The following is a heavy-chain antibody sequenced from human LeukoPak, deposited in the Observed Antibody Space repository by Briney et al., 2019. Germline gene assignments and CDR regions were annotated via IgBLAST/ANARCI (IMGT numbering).Heavy chain of an antibody. CDR2: INWNGGST. V-gene: IGHV3-20*04. Sequence: GGSLRLSCATSGFTFTTFWMHWVRQAPGKGLEWVSGINWNGGSTGYADSVEGRFTISRDNAKNSQYLQMNSLRVEDTALYYCARAQTYGDSRLLLDYWGQGTLVTVSS. J-gene: IGHJ4*02. D-gene: IGHD2-21*02. CDR3: ARAQTYGDSRLLLDY. CDR1: GFTFTTFW.